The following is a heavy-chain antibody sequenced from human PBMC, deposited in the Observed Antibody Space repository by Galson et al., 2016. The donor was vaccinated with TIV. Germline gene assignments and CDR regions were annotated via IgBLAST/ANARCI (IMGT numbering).Heavy chain of an antibody. V-gene: IGHV3-23*01. CDR2: ISGSGGIT. D-gene: IGHD4-23*01. Sequence: SLRLSCAASGFTFNNYGMNWVRQAPGKGLEWVSGISGSGGITYLADSVKGRFTISSDNSKDTLYLHMNSLRAEETAVYFCARRKNYGGDAFDLWGQGTMGTVCS. CDR1: GFTFNNYG. CDR3: ARRKNYGGDAFDL. J-gene: IGHJ3*01.